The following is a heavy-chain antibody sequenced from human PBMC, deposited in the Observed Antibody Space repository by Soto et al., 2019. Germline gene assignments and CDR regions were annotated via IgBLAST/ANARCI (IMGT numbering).Heavy chain of an antibody. CDR2: INHSGST. Sequence: SETLSLTCAVYGGSFSGYYWSWTRQPPGKGLEWIGEINHSGSTNYNPSLKSRVTISVDTSKNQFSLKLSSVTAADTAVYYCARGLTGYCSSTSCHLSTYYYYGMDVWGQGTTVTVSS. CDR1: GGSFSGYY. D-gene: IGHD2-2*01. V-gene: IGHV4-34*01. CDR3: ARGLTGYCSSTSCHLSTYYYYGMDV. J-gene: IGHJ6*02.